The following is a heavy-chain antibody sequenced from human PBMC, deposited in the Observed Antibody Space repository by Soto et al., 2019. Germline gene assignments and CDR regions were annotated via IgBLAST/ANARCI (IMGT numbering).Heavy chain of an antibody. J-gene: IGHJ5*02. CDR1: GFTFSSYG. CDR2: IWYDGSNK. D-gene: IGHD3-22*01. Sequence: GGSLRLSCAASGFTFSSYGMHWVRQAPGKGLEWVAVIWYDGSNKYYADSVKGRFTISRDNSKNTLYLQMDSLRVEDTAVYYCGKVADSGYYTVDPWGQGTLVTVSS. CDR3: GKVADSGYYTVDP. V-gene: IGHV3-33*06.